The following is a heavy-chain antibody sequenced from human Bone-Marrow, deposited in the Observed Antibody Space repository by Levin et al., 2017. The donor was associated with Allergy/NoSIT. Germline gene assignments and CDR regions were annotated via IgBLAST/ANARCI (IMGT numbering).Heavy chain of an antibody. V-gene: IGHV4-39*01. CDR1: GGPIMSTDHY. D-gene: IGHD6-19*01. J-gene: IGHJ5*02. CDR2: IFHRGTT. Sequence: SETLSLTCNVSGGPIMSTDHYWGWIRQAPGKGLEWIGNIFHRGTTFYNPSLESRVAISVDTSKNQFSLKLHSVTAADTAVYYCARPDTIAVAFDPWGQGTTITVSS. CDR3: ARPDTIAVAFDP.